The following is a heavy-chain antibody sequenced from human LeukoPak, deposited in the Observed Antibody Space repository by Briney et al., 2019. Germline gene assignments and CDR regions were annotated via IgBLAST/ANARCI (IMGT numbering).Heavy chain of an antibody. Sequence: GGSLRLSCAASGFTFSSYAMSWVRQAPGKGLEWVSAISGSGGSTYYADSVKGRFTISRDNSKNTLYLQMNSLRAEDTAVYYCAKDSGSSRFLGWLLLGDFDYGAQGPLVTVS. V-gene: IGHV3-23*01. CDR2: ISGSGGST. D-gene: IGHD3-3*01. CDR1: GFTFSSYA. J-gene: IGHJ4*02. CDR3: AKDSGSSRFLGWLLLGDFDY.